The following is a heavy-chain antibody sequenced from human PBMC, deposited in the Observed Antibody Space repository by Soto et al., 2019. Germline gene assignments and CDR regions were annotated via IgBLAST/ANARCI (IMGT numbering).Heavy chain of an antibody. CDR3: ARASQYGDYVPREFDY. V-gene: IGHV3-53*01. CDR2: IYSGGST. CDR1: GFTVSSNY. D-gene: IGHD4-17*01. Sequence: PGGSLRLSCAASGFTVSSNYMSWVRQAPGKGLEWVSVIYSGGSTYYADSVKGRFTISRDNSKNTLYLQMNSLRAEDTAVYYCARASQYGDYVPREFDYWGQGTLVTVSS. J-gene: IGHJ4*02.